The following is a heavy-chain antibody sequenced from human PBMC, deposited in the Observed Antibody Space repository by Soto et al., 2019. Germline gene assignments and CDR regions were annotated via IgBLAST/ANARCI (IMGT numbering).Heavy chain of an antibody. J-gene: IGHJ4*01. CDR2: TYPGDSDT. Sequence: XESLKISCKGSGYSFATYWIAWVRQMPGKGLEWVGITYPGDSDTRYSPSFEGHVTISVDKSISTAFLQWNSLKASDNAIYYCARHSTSAPKDYWGQGTRVTVSS. CDR3: ARHSTSAPKDY. CDR1: GYSFATYW. D-gene: IGHD3-10*01. V-gene: IGHV5-51*01.